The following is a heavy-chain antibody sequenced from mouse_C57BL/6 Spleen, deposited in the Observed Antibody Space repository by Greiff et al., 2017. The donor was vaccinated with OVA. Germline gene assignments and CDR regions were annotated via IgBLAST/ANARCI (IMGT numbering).Heavy chain of an antibody. J-gene: IGHJ4*01. Sequence: QVQLQQSGAELVRPGASVKMSCKASGYTFTSYNMHWLKQTPRQGLEWIGAIYPGNGDTSYNQKFKGKATLTVDKSSSTAYMQLSSLTSEDSAVYFCAREEAYAMDYWGQGTSVTVSS. CDR1: GYTFTSYN. CDR2: IYPGNGDT. CDR3: AREEAYAMDY. V-gene: IGHV1-12*01.